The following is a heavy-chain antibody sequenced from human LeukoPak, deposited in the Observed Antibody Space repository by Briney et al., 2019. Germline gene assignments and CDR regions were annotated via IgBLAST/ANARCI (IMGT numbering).Heavy chain of an antibody. CDR1: GDSISTSKSY. CDR2: IYTSGST. V-gene: IGHV4-39*07. CDR3: ARLVGYSYGVYYYYYYYMDV. J-gene: IGHJ6*03. Sequence: SDTLSLTCTVSGDSISTSKSYWGWIRQPPLKGLEWIGSIYTSGSTNYNPSLKSRVTMSVDTSKNQFSLKLSSVTAADTAVYYCARLVGYSYGVYYYYYYYMDVWGKGTTVTVSS. D-gene: IGHD5-18*01.